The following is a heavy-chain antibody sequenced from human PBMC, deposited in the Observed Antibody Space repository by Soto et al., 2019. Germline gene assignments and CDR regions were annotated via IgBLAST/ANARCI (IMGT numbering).Heavy chain of an antibody. CDR1: GFTFSSYA. V-gene: IGHV3-30-3*01. J-gene: IGHJ6*02. D-gene: IGHD1-26*01. CDR3: ARDLTWEGGMDV. Sequence: QVQLVESGGGVVQPGRSLRLSCAASGFTFSSYAMHWVRQAPGKGLEWVAVISYDGSNKYYADSVKGRFTISRDNSKNTLYLQMNSLRAEDTAVYYCARDLTWEGGMDVWGQGTTVTVSS. CDR2: ISYDGSNK.